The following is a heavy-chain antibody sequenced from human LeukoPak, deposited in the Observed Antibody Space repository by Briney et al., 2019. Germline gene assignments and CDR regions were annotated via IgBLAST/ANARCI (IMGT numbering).Heavy chain of an antibody. CDR3: VKSPGSGWPV. CDR1: GFTFSSFA. J-gene: IGHJ4*02. D-gene: IGHD6-19*01. Sequence: PGGSLRLSCAASGFTFSSFAMHWVRQAPGKGLEYLSAIYSDGSRTYYADSVKGRFTISRDNSKNTLYFEMSSLRVEDTAVYYCVKSPGSGWPVWGQGPLLTVSS. V-gene: IGHV3-64D*06. CDR2: IYSDGSRT.